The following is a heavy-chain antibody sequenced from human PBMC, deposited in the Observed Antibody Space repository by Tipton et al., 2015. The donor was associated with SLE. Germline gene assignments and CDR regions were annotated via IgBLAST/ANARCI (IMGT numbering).Heavy chain of an antibody. CDR2: IYYSGST. CDR1: GGSISSYY. J-gene: IGHJ3*02. V-gene: IGHV4-59*01. D-gene: IGHD3-22*01. Sequence: TLSLTCTVSGGSISSYYWSWIRQPPGKGLEWIGYIYYSGSTNYNPSLKSRVTISVDTSKNQFSLKLGSVTAAETAVYYCARNYYDSSGYYYVCDAFDIWGQGTMVTVSS. CDR3: ARNYYDSSGYYYVCDAFDI.